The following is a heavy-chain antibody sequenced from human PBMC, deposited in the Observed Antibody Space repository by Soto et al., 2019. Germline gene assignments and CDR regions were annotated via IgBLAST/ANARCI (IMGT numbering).Heavy chain of an antibody. J-gene: IGHJ2*01. Sequence: QVQLVESGGGVVQPGRSLRLSCAASGFTFSSYAMHWVRQAPGKGLEWVAVISYDGSNKYYADSVKGRFTISRDNSKNTLYLQMNSLRAEDTAVYYCARDGYYGSGLRAHWYFDLWGRGPLVTVSS. CDR3: ARDGYYGSGLRAHWYFDL. D-gene: IGHD3-10*01. V-gene: IGHV3-30-3*01. CDR2: ISYDGSNK. CDR1: GFTFSSYA.